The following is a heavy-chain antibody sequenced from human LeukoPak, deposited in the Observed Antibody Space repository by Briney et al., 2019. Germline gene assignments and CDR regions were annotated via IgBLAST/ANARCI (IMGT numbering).Heavy chain of an antibody. Sequence: GASVKVSCKASGGTFSSYAISWVRQAPGQGLEWMGGIIPIFGTANYAQKFQGRVTITADKSTSTAYMELSSLKSEDTAVYYCASLPTNSGYAFNYYYMDVWGKGTTVTVSS. V-gene: IGHV1-69*06. CDR2: IIPIFGTA. CDR1: GGTFSSYA. D-gene: IGHD5-12*01. J-gene: IGHJ6*03. CDR3: ASLPTNSGYAFNYYYMDV.